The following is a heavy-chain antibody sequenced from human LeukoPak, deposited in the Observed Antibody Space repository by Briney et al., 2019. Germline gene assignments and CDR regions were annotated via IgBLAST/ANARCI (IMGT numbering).Heavy chain of an antibody. CDR1: GGSISSDY. V-gene: IGHV4-39*01. CDR3: ARLRQDSGYPYYFDY. CDR2: IYYSGST. J-gene: IGHJ4*02. Sequence: SETLSLTCTVSGGSISSDYWSWIRQPPGKGLEWIGNIYYSGSTYYNPSLKSRVTISVDTSKNQFSLKLSSVTAADTAVYYCARLRQDSGYPYYFDYWGQGTRVTVSS. D-gene: IGHD5-12*01.